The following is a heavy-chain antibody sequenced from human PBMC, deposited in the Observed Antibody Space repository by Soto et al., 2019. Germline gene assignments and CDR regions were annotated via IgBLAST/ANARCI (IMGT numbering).Heavy chain of an antibody. D-gene: IGHD3-22*01. J-gene: IGHJ4*02. CDR2: IIPIFGTA. Sequence: QVNLVQSGAEVKKPGASVKISCVAYGYSFTYYPIHWVRQAPGQGLEWMGGIIPIFGTANYAQKFQGRVTITADKSTSTAYMELSSLRSEDTAVYYCATVYYYDSSGYYHDYWGQGTLVTVSS. V-gene: IGHV1-69*13. CDR3: ATVYYYDSSGYYHDY. CDR1: GYSFTYYP.